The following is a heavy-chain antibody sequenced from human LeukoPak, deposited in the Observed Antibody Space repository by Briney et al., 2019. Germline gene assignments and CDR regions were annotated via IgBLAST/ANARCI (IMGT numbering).Heavy chain of an antibody. V-gene: IGHV4-4*08. Sequence: SETLSLTCTISGGSIGGDHWSWIRQAPGEGLEWIGYINPSGGTSCNPSLRGRVTISLNTPANQFSLRLTSVTAADTAVYYCARAVTDTSLVDFWGQGTLVAVSS. J-gene: IGHJ4*02. D-gene: IGHD3-22*01. CDR2: INPSGGT. CDR1: GGSIGGDH. CDR3: ARAVTDTSLVDF.